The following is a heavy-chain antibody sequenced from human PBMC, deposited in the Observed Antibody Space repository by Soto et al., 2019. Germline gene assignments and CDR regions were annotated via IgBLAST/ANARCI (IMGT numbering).Heavy chain of an antibody. CDR3: GRDGAGMGATFDY. D-gene: IGHD1-26*01. CDR2: IIPMFGTT. J-gene: IGHJ4*02. Sequence: QVQLVQSGAVVKKPGSSVKVSCKASGGTFSSYAMNWVRQAPGPGLEWMGGIIPMFGTTTYAQKFQGRVTITADESTSTVYMELTGLTSDDTAVYYCGRDGAGMGATFDYWGQGTLVTVSS. CDR1: GGTFSSYA. V-gene: IGHV1-69*12.